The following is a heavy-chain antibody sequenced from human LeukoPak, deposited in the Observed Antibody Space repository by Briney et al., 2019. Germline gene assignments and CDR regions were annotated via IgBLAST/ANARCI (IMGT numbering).Heavy chain of an antibody. CDR1: GGSISSSSYY. CDR2: IYYSGRT. Sequence: SETLSLTCTVSGGSISSSSYYWGWIRQPPGKGLEWIVSIYYSGRTYYNPSLKSPVTISVDTSKNQFSLKLSSVTAADTAVYYCARKEDKEFDYWGQGTLVTVSS. J-gene: IGHJ4*02. V-gene: IGHV4-39*01. CDR3: ARKEDKEFDY. D-gene: IGHD2-15*01.